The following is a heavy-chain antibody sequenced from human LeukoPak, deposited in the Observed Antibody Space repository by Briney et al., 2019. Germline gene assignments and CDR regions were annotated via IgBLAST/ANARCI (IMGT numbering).Heavy chain of an antibody. CDR3: ASDSGSYWGVDY. Sequence: SETLSLTCAVYGGSFSGYYWTWIRQPPGKGLEWIGEINHSRSTKYSPSLKSRVTISVDTSKNQFSLKLSSVTAADTAVYYCASDSGSYWGVDYWGQGTLVTVSS. J-gene: IGHJ4*02. V-gene: IGHV4-34*01. CDR1: GGSFSGYY. D-gene: IGHD1-26*01. CDR2: INHSRST.